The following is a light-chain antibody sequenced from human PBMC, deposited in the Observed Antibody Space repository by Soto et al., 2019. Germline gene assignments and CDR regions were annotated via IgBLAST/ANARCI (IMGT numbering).Light chain of an antibody. Sequence: LTQSPGTLSLSPGERATLSCRASQSVSSWLAWYQRKPGKAPKLLIYAASTLRSGVPSRFSGSGSGTDFTLTISSLQPEDFATYYCQQLNSYPLTFGGGTKVDIK. CDR3: QQLNSYPLT. CDR1: QSVSSW. V-gene: IGKV1-9*01. CDR2: AAS. J-gene: IGKJ4*01.